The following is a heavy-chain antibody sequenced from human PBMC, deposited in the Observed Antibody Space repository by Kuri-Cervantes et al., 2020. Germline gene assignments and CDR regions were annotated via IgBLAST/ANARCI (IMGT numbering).Heavy chain of an antibody. CDR1: GYTFTSYD. CDR2: MNPNSGNT. CDR3: ARVGSDFWSISDY. V-gene: IGHV1-8*01. Sequence: ASVKVSCKASGYTFTSYDTNWVRQATGQGLEWMGWMNPNSGNTGYAQEFQGRVTMTRNTSISTAYMELSSLRSEDTAVYYCARVGSDFWSISDYWGQGTLVTVSS. D-gene: IGHD3-3*01. J-gene: IGHJ4*02.